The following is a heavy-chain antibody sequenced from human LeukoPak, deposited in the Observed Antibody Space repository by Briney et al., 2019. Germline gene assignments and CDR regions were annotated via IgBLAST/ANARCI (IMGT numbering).Heavy chain of an antibody. J-gene: IGHJ5*02. V-gene: IGHV4-61*02. CDR1: GGSISSSSDY. CDR2: ICTSGSI. Sequence: SESLSLTCTVSGGSISSSSDYWGWIRQPAGKGLEWIGRICTSGSINYDPSLKSRGTKSVDTSKNQFSLTLSSVTAADTAVYYCAREGVKAGYDPWGQGTLVTVSS. D-gene: IGHD3-10*01. CDR3: AREGVKAGYDP.